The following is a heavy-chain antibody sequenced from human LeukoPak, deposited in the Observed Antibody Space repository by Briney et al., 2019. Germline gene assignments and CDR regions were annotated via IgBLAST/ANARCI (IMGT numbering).Heavy chain of an antibody. CDR3: ARHVWLQPFDY. J-gene: IGHJ4*02. CDR2: IYYSGST. Sequence: SETLPLTCSVSGGSMNSYYWSWIRKSPGGGLEWIGYIYYSGSTNYNPSLKSRVTISVDTSKNQFSLKLSSVTAADTAVYYCARHVWLQPFDYWGQGTLVTVSS. D-gene: IGHD3-9*01. CDR1: GGSMNSYY. V-gene: IGHV4-59*08.